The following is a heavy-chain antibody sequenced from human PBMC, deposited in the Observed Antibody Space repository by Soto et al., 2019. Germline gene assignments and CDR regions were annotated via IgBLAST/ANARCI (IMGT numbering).Heavy chain of an antibody. CDR3: ARGPYYYDSSGPPYYYYGMDV. V-gene: IGHV4-4*02. Sequence: PSETLSLTCAVSGGSISTSNWWSWVRQPPGKGLEWIGEVYRTGSTNYNPSLESRLTISVDKSKNQFSLKLTSVTAADTTVYYCARGPYYYDSSGPPYYYYGMDVWGQGTTVTVSS. J-gene: IGHJ6*02. D-gene: IGHD3-22*01. CDR2: VYRTGST. CDR1: GGSISTSNW.